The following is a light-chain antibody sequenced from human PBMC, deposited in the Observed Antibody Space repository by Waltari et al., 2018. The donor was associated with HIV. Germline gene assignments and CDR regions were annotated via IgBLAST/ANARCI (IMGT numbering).Light chain of an antibody. CDR3: QQYDKFGIT. CDR2: DAS. Sequence: DIQMTQSPSSLSASVGDRVTITCQASQDISNYLNWYQQKPGKAPKLLIYDASKLETGVPSRFSGSGSGTDFTFTISSLQPEDIATYYCQQYDKFGITFGQGTRLEIK. CDR1: QDISNY. J-gene: IGKJ5*01. V-gene: IGKV1-33*01.